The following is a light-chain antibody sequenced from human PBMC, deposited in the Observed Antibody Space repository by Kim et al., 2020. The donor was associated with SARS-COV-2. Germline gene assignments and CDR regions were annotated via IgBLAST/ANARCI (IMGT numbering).Light chain of an antibody. Sequence: SVSPVQTATITGSGNGLGNKYVCWYQQKPGQSPVLVIYQDNKRPSGIPERFSGSNSGNTATLTISETQAMDEADYYCQTWDSSTAVFGGGTQLTVL. CDR2: QDN. CDR3: QTWDSSTAV. CDR1: GLGNKY. J-gene: IGLJ3*02. V-gene: IGLV3-1*01.